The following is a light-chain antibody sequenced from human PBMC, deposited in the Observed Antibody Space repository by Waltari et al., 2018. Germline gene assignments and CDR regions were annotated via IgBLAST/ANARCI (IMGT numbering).Light chain of an antibody. J-gene: IGLJ3*02. Sequence: QSALTQPASVSGSPGQSITISCTGTSSDVGGYNYVSWYQQHPGKAPKLMIYDVSNLPSGVSNRFSGSKSGNTASLPISGLQAEDEADYYCSSYTSSSTLGVFGGGTKLTVL. CDR1: SSDVGGYNY. CDR3: SSYTSSSTLGV. CDR2: DVS. V-gene: IGLV2-14*03.